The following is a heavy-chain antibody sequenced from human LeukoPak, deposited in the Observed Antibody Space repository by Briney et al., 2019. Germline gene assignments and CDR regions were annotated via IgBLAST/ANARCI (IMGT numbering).Heavy chain of an antibody. V-gene: IGHV3-21*01. D-gene: IGHD3-10*01. CDR3: ARGHYYGSGSYDYYFDY. Sequence: PGGSLRLSCTASGFTFSSYSLNWVRQAPGKGLEWVSSVSTGSNYIYYADSVKGRFTISRDNDKNSLYLQMNSLRAEDTAVYYCARGHYYGSGSYDYYFDYWGQGTLVTVSS. J-gene: IGHJ4*02. CDR1: GFTFSSYS. CDR2: VSTGSNYI.